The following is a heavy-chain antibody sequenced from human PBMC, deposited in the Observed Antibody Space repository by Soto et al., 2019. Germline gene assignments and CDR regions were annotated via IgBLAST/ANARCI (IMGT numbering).Heavy chain of an antibody. CDR2: ITPIFGTA. CDR3: ARSSDSSGWYLYYGMDV. D-gene: IGHD6-19*01. V-gene: IGHV1-69*01. Sequence: QVQLVQSGAEVKKPGSSVKVSCKASGGTFSSYAISWVRQAPGQGLEWMGGITPIFGTANYAQKFQGRVTITADESTSTAYMELSSLRSEDTAVYYCARSSDSSGWYLYYGMDVWGQGTTVTVSS. CDR1: GGTFSSYA. J-gene: IGHJ6*02.